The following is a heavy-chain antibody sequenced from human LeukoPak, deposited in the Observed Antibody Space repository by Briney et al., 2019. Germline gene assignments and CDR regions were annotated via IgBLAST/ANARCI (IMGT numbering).Heavy chain of an antibody. CDR2: ISGSGGST. J-gene: IGHJ4*02. CDR3: AKDRRAIFGVVLDY. D-gene: IGHD3-3*01. CDR1: GFTFSSYA. Sequence: GGSLSLSCAASGFTFSSYAMSWVGQAPGKGREGVSAISGSGGSTYSADSVKGQFTISRDNSKNTLYLQMNRLRAEDTAVYYCAKDRRAIFGVVLDYWGQGTLVTVSS. V-gene: IGHV3-23*01.